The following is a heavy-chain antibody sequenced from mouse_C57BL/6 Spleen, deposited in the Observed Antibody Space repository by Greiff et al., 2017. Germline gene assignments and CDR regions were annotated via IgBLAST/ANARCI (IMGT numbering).Heavy chain of an antibody. CDR3: TTGIYYGNLFDD. Sequence: VQLQQSGAELVRPGASVTLSCKASGYTFTDYEMHWVKQTPVHGLEWIGAIDPETGGTAYNQKFKGKAILTADKSSSTAYMELRSLTSEDSAVYYCTTGIYYGNLFDDWGQGTTLTVSS. D-gene: IGHD2-1*01. CDR2: IDPETGGT. J-gene: IGHJ2*01. CDR1: GYTFTDYE. V-gene: IGHV1-15*01.